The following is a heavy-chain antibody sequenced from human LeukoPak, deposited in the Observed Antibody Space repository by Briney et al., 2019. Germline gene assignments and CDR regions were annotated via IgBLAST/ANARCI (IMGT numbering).Heavy chain of an antibody. Sequence: SETLSLTCAVYGGSFSGYYWSWIRQPPGKGLEWIGEINHSGSTNYNPSLKSRVTISVDTSKNQFSLKLSSVTAADTAVYYCARFLRGYSYGGSDYWGQGTLVTVSS. V-gene: IGHV4-34*01. CDR3: ARFLRGYSYGGSDY. CDR1: GGSFSGYY. CDR2: INHSGST. D-gene: IGHD5-18*01. J-gene: IGHJ4*02.